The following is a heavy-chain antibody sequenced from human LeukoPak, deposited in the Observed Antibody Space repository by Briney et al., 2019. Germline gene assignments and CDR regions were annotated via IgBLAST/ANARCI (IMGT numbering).Heavy chain of an antibody. CDR3: AKGGYGIQLWWAFDI. J-gene: IGHJ3*02. Sequence: GRSLTLSCPASGFTFSSYYMHWVRQAPGKGLEWVALISYDGTNKYYADSVKGRLTISRDSSKNTLYLQMNRLRPEDTAIYYCAKGGYGIQLWWAFDIWGQGRMVTVSS. CDR1: GFTFSSYY. CDR2: ISYDGTNK. V-gene: IGHV3-30*18. D-gene: IGHD5-18*01.